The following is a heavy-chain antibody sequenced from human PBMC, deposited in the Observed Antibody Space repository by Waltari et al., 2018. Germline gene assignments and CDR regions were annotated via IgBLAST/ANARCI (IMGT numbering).Heavy chain of an antibody. D-gene: IGHD3-22*01. CDR2: IKQDGSEK. CDR3: ARGQYYDSSGYYLYYFDY. J-gene: IGHJ4*02. CDR1: GFTFSSYW. Sequence: EVQLVESGGGLVQPGGSLRLSCAASGFTFSSYWMSWVRQAPGKGLEWVANIKQDGSEKYYVDSVKGRFTISRDNAKNSLYLQMNSLRAEDTAVYYCARGQYYDSSGYYLYYFDYWGQGTLVTVSS. V-gene: IGHV3-7*01.